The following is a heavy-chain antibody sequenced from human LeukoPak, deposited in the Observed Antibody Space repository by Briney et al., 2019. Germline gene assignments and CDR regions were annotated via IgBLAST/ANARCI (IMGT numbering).Heavy chain of an antibody. CDR1: GDSISSYY. J-gene: IGHJ6*02. Sequence: SETLSLTCTVSGDSISSYYWSWIRQPPGKGLDRIGYIHNSGNTNYNPSLKSRVTISIDTSKNQFSLKLSAVTAADTAVYYCARVTGYCSSSSCYGVYYGMDVWGQGTTVTVSS. D-gene: IGHD2-2*01. CDR2: IHNSGNT. V-gene: IGHV4-59*01. CDR3: ARVTGYCSSSSCYGVYYGMDV.